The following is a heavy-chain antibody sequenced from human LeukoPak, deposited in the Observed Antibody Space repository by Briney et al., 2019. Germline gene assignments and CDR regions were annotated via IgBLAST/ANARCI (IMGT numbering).Heavy chain of an antibody. CDR1: GFTFSSYA. D-gene: IGHD1-26*01. CDR2: ISGSGDST. CDR3: AKDNLWEPITSDY. Sequence: GGSLRLSCAASGFTFSSYAMSWVRQAPGKGLEWVSAISGSGDSTYYGDSVKGRFTISRDNSKNTLYLQMNSLRAEDTAVYYCAKDNLWEPITSDYWGRGTLVTVSS. V-gene: IGHV3-23*01. J-gene: IGHJ4*02.